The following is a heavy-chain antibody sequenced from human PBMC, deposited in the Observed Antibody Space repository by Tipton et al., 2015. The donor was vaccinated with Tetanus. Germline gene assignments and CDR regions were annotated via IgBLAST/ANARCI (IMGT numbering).Heavy chain of an antibody. CDR1: GYSFTSYW. V-gene: IGHV5-51*01. J-gene: IGHJ5*02. D-gene: IGHD3-3*01. Sequence: QLVQSGAEVKKPGESLKISCKGSGYSFTSYWIGWVRQMPGKGLEWMGIIYPGDSDTRYSPSFQGRVTISADKSISTAYLQWSSLKASDTAMYYCARQTPGLDYDFWSGYIPPVFDPWGQGTLVTVSS. CDR3: ARQTPGLDYDFWSGYIPPVFDP. CDR2: IYPGDSDT.